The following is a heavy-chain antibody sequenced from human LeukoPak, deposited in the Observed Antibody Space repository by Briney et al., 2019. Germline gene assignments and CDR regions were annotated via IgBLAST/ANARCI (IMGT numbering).Heavy chain of an antibody. D-gene: IGHD3-22*01. V-gene: IGHV3-21*01. CDR2: ISSSSSYI. Sequence: GGSLRLSCAASGFTFSSYSLKWVPPALGKGLECVSFISSSSSYIYYADSVKGRFTISRDNAKNSLYLQMNSLRAEDTAVYYCARAGYYYDSSGTEDYWGQGTLVTVSS. J-gene: IGHJ4*02. CDR1: GFTFSSYS. CDR3: ARAGYYYDSSGTEDY.